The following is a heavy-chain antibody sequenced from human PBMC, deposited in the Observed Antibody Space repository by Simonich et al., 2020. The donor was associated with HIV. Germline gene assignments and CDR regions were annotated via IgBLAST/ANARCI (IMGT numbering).Heavy chain of an antibody. CDR2: IYHSGST. V-gene: IGHV4-4*02. CDR1: GDSISRSNW. D-gene: IGHD6-19*01. Sequence: QVQLQESGPGLVKPSGTLSLTCAVSGDSISRSNWWSWVRQPPGKGLEWIGEIYHSGSTNYNPSLKSRGTISIDKSKNQFSLKLSSVTAADTAVYYCATSSGWYRIDYWGQGTLVIVSS. CDR3: ATSSGWYRIDY. J-gene: IGHJ4*02.